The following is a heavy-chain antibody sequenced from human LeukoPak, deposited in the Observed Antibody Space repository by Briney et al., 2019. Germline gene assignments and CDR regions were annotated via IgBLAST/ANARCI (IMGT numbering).Heavy chain of an antibody. J-gene: IGHJ4*02. CDR2: IKQDGSEK. Sequence: GGSLRLSCAASGFTFSDYYMSWVRQAPGKGLEWVANIKQDGSEKYYVDSVKGRFTISRDNAKNSLYLQMNSLRAEDTAVYYCAREESSPDYWGQGTLVTVSS. V-gene: IGHV3-7*01. CDR1: GFTFSDYY. D-gene: IGHD3-10*01. CDR3: AREESSPDY.